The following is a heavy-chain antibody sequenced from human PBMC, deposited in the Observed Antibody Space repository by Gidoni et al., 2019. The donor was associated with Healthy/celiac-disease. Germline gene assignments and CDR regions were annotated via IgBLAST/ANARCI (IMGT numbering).Heavy chain of an antibody. CDR3: ARDGPGGFLEWLPDYYGMDV. D-gene: IGHD3-3*01. CDR2: IIPIFGTA. J-gene: IGHJ6*02. CDR1: GGTFSSYA. Sequence: QVQLVQSGAEVKKPGSSVKVSCKASGGTFSSYAISWVRQAPGQGLEWMGGIIPIFGTANYAQKFQGRVTITADESTSTAYMELSSLRSEDTAVYYCARDGPGGFLEWLPDYYGMDVWGQGTTVTVSS. V-gene: IGHV1-69*01.